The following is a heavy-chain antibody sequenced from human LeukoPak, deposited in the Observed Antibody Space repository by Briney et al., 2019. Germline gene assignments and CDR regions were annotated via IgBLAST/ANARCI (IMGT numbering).Heavy chain of an antibody. CDR1: EYIFTTFS. V-gene: IGHV1-3*01. J-gene: IGHJ4*02. CDR3: ARGGYDFWSGSPHDY. D-gene: IGHD3-3*01. Sequence: VASVKVSCKASEYIFTTFSIHWVRQAPGQRLEWMGWINAGNGNTKCSQKFQDRVTITRDTSASTAYMEVSSLRSEDMAVYYCARGGYDFWSGSPHDYWGQGTLVTVSS. CDR2: INAGNGNT.